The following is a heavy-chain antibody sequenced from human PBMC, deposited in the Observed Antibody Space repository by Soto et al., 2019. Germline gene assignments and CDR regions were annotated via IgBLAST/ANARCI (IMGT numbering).Heavy chain of an antibody. V-gene: IGHV3-23*01. CDR3: TNLPYR. D-gene: IGHD3-16*02. J-gene: IGHJ4*02. Sequence: EVQLLDSGGGLLQPGGSLRLSCAASGFTFSSYVMSWVRQAPGKGLAWVSASSGSGGSTYYADSVKGRFAISRDNSKNTLYLQMNSLRTEDTAVYYCTNLPYRWSQGTLVTVSS. CDR1: GFTFSSYV. CDR2: SSGSGGST.